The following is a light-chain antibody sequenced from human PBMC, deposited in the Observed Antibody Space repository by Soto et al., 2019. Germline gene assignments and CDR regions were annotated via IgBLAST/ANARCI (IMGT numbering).Light chain of an antibody. Sequence: DIHVTQSPSTLSSSPGERVSLSCRASQSITGWLAWYQQKPGKAPKLLIYKASNLASGFPSRFSGSGSGTEFTLTISSLQPDDFAAYYCQQYSTYSRTFGQGTKVDIK. V-gene: IGKV1-5*03. J-gene: IGKJ1*01. CDR3: QQYSTYSRT. CDR1: QSITGW. CDR2: KAS.